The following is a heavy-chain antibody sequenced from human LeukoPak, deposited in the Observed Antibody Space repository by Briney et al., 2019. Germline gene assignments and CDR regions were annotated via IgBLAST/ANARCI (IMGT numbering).Heavy chain of an antibody. Sequence: SETLSFTGRVSGGSIRSYYWSWIRQPPGKGLDWFGYIYYRVSTNYNPSLASRLTISIDPSKNHFSLKLSSVTAADTAVYYCARPFWSGYNYYFDYWGQGTLVTVSS. J-gene: IGHJ4*02. CDR2: IYYRVST. V-gene: IGHV4-59*08. CDR1: GGSIRSYY. CDR3: ARPFWSGYNYYFDY. D-gene: IGHD3-3*01.